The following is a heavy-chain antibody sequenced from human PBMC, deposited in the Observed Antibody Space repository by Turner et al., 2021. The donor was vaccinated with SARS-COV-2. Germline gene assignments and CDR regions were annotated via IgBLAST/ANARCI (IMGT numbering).Heavy chain of an antibody. CDR3: ARDLGGTSSLGGYFDY. D-gene: IGHD2-2*01. J-gene: IGHJ4*02. V-gene: IGHV3-66*02. Sequence: EVQLVESGGGLVQPGGSLRLSCAASGFTVSSNYMNLVRQAPGKGLEWVSVIYSGGSTYYADSVKGRFTISRDNSKNTLYLQMNSLRAEDTALYYCARDLGGTSSLGGYFDYWGQGTLVTVSS. CDR1: GFTVSSNY. CDR2: IYSGGST.